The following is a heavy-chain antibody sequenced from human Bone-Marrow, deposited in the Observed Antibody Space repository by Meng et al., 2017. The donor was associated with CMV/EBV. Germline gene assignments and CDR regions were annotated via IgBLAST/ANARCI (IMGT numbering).Heavy chain of an antibody. V-gene: IGHV1-69*13. CDR1: GSTFSSYA. CDR2: IIPIFGTA. J-gene: IGHJ5*02. Sequence: QVQLVQSGAEVKKPGASVKVSGNASGSTFSSYAISWVRQAPGQGLEWMGGIIPIFGTANYAQKFQGRVTITADESTSTAYMELSSLRSEDTAVYYCARDGAVYYDSSGYYYLFDPWGQGTLVTVSS. D-gene: IGHD3-22*01. CDR3: ARDGAVYYDSSGYYYLFDP.